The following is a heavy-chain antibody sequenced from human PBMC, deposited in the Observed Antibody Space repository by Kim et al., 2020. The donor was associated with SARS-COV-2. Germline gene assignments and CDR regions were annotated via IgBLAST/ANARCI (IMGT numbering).Heavy chain of an antibody. CDR1: GFTSRSNW. V-gene: IGHV3-7*01. CDR2: IKPDESEK. D-gene: IGHD5-12*01. CDR3: ARGGYKLDAFDG. Sequence: GGSLRLSCVASGFTSRSNWMSWVRQAPGKGLERVANIKPDESEKYYVDSVKGRFTVSRDNAKNSMYLQMNSMGAEDTAEYYCARGGYKLDAFDGWG. J-gene: IGHJ3*01.